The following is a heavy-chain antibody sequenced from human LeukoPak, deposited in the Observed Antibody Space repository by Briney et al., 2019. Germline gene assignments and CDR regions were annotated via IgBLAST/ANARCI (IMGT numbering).Heavy chain of an antibody. V-gene: IGHV4-34*01. CDR1: GGPFSGYY. D-gene: IGHD6-13*01. CDR3: ARSHRQQLVLSGYYYYYGMDV. J-gene: IGHJ6*02. Sequence: SETLSLTCAVYGGPFSGYYWSWIRQPPGKGLEWIGEINHSGSTNYNPSLKSRVTISVDTSKNQFSLKLSSVTAADTAAYYCARSHRQQLVLSGYYYYYGMDVWGQGTTVTVSS. CDR2: INHSGST.